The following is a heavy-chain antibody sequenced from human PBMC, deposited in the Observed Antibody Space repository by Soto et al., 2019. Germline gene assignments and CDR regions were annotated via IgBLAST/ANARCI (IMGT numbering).Heavy chain of an antibody. V-gene: IGHV3-53*02. CDR3: ARAVYCSGGSCYSLYFHY. CDR2: IYSGGST. D-gene: IGHD2-15*01. J-gene: IGHJ4*02. Sequence: EVQLVETGGGLIQPGGSLRLSCAASGFTVSSNYMSWVRQAPGKGLEWVSVIYSGGSTYYADSVKGRFTISRDNSKNTLYLQMNSLRAEDTVVYYCARAVYCSGGSCYSLYFHYWGQGTLVTVSS. CDR1: GFTVSSNY.